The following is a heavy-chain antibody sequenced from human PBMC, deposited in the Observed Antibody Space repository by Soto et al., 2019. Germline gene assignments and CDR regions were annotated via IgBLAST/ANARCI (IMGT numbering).Heavy chain of an antibody. CDR3: ARADYYGSGSYYTDYFDY. J-gene: IGHJ4*02. CDR2: ISSSGSTI. CDR1: GFTFSDYY. V-gene: IGHV3-11*01. D-gene: IGHD3-10*01. Sequence: GGSLRLPCAASGFTFSDYYMSWIRQAPGKGLEWVSYISSSGSTIYYADSVKGRFTISRDNAKNSLYLQMNSLRAEDTAVYYCARADYYGSGSYYTDYFDYWGQGTLVTVSS.